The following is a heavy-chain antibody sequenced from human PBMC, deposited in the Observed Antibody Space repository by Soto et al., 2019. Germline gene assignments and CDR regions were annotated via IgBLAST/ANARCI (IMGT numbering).Heavy chain of an antibody. CDR2: TNPKSGVT. Sequence: QVQLVQSGAEVKKPVASVKVSCKASGYSFTGYFMHWVRQVPGQGLEWMGWTNPKSGVTKYPQKFQGRVTMTRDTSISTAYMELTRLRSDDTAVYYWARAHVRLQLGSSDYWGQGTLVTVSS. CDR3: ARAHVRLQLGSSDY. CDR1: GYSFTGYF. V-gene: IGHV1-2*02. J-gene: IGHJ4*02. D-gene: IGHD6-25*01.